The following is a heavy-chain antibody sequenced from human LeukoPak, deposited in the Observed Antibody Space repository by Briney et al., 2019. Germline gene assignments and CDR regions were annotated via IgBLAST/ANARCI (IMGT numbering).Heavy chain of an antibody. J-gene: IGHJ4*02. CDR3: AREFASCPDF. D-gene: IGHD2-2*01. Sequence: GRSLRVSCAASGFTFSSYGMHWVRQAPGKGLEWVVVIWDDGSNKFSASSVKGLFTISRDNSKNTLYLQMNSLRAEDTAVYYCAREFASCPDFWGQGTLVTVSS. CDR1: GFTFSSYG. V-gene: IGHV3-33*01. CDR2: IWDDGSNK.